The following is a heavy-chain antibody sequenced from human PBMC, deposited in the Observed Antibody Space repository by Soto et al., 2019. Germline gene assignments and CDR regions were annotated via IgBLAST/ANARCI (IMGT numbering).Heavy chain of an antibody. Sequence: GGSLRLSCAASGFTFSSYSMNWVRQAPGKGLGWVSSISSSSSYIYYADSVKGRFTISRDNAKNSLYLQMNSLRAEDTAVYYCARDSPFSVXAAGDLDSGYYYYGMDVWGPGTTVTVSS. J-gene: IGHJ6*02. D-gene: IGHD6-13*01. V-gene: IGHV3-21*01. CDR2: ISSSSSYI. CDR1: GFTFSSYS. CDR3: ARDSPFSVXAAGDLDSGYYYYGMDV.